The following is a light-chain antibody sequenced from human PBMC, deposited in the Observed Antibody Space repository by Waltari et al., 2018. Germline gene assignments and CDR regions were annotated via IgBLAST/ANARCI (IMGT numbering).Light chain of an antibody. CDR2: GSS. Sequence: ETIMTQSPATLSVSPGERATLSCRASQSVSRNLAWYQQRPGQAPRLLIYGSSTRATGNPARCSGGGSGTELTLTISSLQSEDFAVYDGQQYNNWPPITFGQGTRLEIK. CDR3: QQYNNWPPIT. CDR1: QSVSRN. V-gene: IGKV3-15*01. J-gene: IGKJ5*01.